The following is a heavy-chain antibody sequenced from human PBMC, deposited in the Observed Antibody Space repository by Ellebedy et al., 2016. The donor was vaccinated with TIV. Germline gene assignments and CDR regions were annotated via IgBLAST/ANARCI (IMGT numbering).Heavy chain of an antibody. V-gene: IGHV1-46*01. CDR2: INPSGGST. CDR3: ARKRSGSYAFDY. J-gene: IGHJ4*02. CDR1: GYTFTSYY. Sequence: ASVKVSXXASGYTFTSYYMHWVRQAPGQGLEWMGIINPSGGSTSYAQKFQGRVTMTRDTSTSTAYMELSSLRSEDTAVYYCARKRSGSYAFDYWGQGTLVTVSS. D-gene: IGHD1-26*01.